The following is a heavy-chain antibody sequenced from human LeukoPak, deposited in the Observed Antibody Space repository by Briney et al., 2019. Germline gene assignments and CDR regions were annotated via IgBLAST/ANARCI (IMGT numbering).Heavy chain of an antibody. CDR2: IIPIFGTA. J-gene: IGHJ4*02. Sequence: SVKVSCKASGGTFTSYAISWVRQAPGQGLEWMGGIIPIFGTANYEQKFQGRVTITADESTSTAYMELSSLRSEDTAVYYCARPHGDSYCGGDCYYYWGQGTLVTVSS. V-gene: IGHV1-69*01. CDR1: GGTFTSYA. CDR3: ARPHGDSYCGGDCYYY. D-gene: IGHD2-21*01.